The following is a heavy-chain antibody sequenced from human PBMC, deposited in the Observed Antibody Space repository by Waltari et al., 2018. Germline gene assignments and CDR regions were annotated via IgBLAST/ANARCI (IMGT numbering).Heavy chain of an antibody. J-gene: IGHJ3*01. D-gene: IGHD3-16*01. CDR2: VYSSGTT. V-gene: IGHV4-4*07. Sequence: QVQLQESGPGLVTPSETLSLTCAVSGDSISKYYWSWIRQPAGKGLEWIGRVYSSGTTKDNPSLKSRVTMSVDTSKNQLSLSLTSVTAADTAIYYCAGDVLRVLGMNHDGLDVWGQGTLVTVSS. CDR3: AGDVLRVLGMNHDGLDV. CDR1: GDSISKYY.